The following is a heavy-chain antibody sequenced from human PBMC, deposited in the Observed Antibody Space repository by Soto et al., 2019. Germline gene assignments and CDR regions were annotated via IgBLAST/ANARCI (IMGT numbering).Heavy chain of an antibody. CDR1: GFTLSSYG. Sequence: QVQLVESGGGVVQPGRALRLSCEASGFTLSSYGMHWVCQAPGKGLEWVAVIWYDGSNKYYADSVKGRFTISRDNSKNTLYLQMNSLRAEDTAVYYCARDRGEQLWLLNWGQGTLVTVSS. CDR3: ARDRGEQLWLLN. CDR2: IWYDGSNK. D-gene: IGHD5-18*01. V-gene: IGHV3-33*01. J-gene: IGHJ4*02.